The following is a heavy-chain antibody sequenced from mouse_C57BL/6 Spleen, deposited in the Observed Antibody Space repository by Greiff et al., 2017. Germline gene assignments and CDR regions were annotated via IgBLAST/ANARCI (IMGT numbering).Heavy chain of an antibody. J-gene: IGHJ2*01. CDR1: GYTFTSYT. CDR3: ARSYYGSSLGYFDY. CDR2: INPSSGYT. Sequence: QVQLQQSGAELARPGASVQMSCKASGYTFTSYTMHWVKQRPGQGLEWIGYINPSSGYTKYNQKFKDKATLTADKSSSTAYMQLSSLTSEDSAVYYYARSYYGSSLGYFDYWGQGTTLTVSS. D-gene: IGHD1-1*01. V-gene: IGHV1-4*01.